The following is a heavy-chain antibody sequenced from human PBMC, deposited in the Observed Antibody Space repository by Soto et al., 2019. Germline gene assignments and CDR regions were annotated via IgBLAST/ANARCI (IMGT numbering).Heavy chain of an antibody. D-gene: IGHD2-8*01. J-gene: IGHJ6*02. CDR3: ARGYCTTGVCPDYYYYGMDV. CDR2: ISAYNGKT. V-gene: IGHV1-18*01. Sequence: QVQLVQSGAEVKKPGASVKVSCKASGYTFTSYGISWVRQAPGQGLEWMGWISAYNGKTNYAQKLQGRVTMTTDASTSTAYMELRSVRSDDTAVYYSARGYCTTGVCPDYYYYGMDVWGQGTTVTVSS. CDR1: GYTFTSYG.